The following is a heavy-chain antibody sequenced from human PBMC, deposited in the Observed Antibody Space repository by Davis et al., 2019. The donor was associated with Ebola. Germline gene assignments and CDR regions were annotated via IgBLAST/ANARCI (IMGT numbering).Heavy chain of an antibody. CDR2: IYYSGST. CDR1: GGSISSSSYY. CDR3: VRGRTWGIPDY. J-gene: IGHJ4*02. V-gene: IGHV4-39*01. D-gene: IGHD7-27*01. Sequence: MPSETLSLTCTVSGGSISSSSYYWGWIRQPPGKGLEWIGSIYYSGSTYYNPSLKSRVTISVGTSKNQFSLNLSSVTAADTATYYCVRGRTWGIPDYWGQGTLVTVSS.